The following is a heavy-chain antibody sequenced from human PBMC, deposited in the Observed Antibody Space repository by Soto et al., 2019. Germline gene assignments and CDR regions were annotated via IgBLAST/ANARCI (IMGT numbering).Heavy chain of an antibody. D-gene: IGHD5-12*01. V-gene: IGHV1-69*01. CDR2: IIPIHDTI. CDR3: VRDRRDGYNPFDY. J-gene: IGHJ4*02. Sequence: QVQLVQSGAEVKKPGSSVKVSCKASGGTFSNYAINWVRQAPGQGLEWMGGIIPIHDTIDYARKFRGRVTISADESTGTAYMELSSLRSEDTAIYYCVRDRRDGYNPFDYWGQGTLVTVSS. CDR1: GGTFSNYA.